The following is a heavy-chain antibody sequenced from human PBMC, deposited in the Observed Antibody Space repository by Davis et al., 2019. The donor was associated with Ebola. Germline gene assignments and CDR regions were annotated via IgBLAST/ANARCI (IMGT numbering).Heavy chain of an antibody. J-gene: IGHJ5*02. CDR1: GGTFSSYA. CDR2: INPSGGST. CDR3: ARANWFDP. V-gene: IGHV1-46*01. Sequence: ASVKVSCKASGGTFSSYAISWVRQAPGQGLEWMGIINPSGGSTSYAQKFQGRVTITRDTSASTAYMELSSLRSEDTAVYYCARANWFDPWGQGTLVTVSS.